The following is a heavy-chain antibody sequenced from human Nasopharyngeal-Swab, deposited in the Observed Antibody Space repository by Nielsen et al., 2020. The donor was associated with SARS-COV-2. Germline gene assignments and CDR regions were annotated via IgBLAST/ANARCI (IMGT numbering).Heavy chain of an antibody. CDR2: ISAYNGNT. CDR3: VIAVAGTDYFDY. CDR1: GYTFTSYG. Sequence: ASVKVSCKASGYTFTSYGINWVRQAPGQGLEWMGWISAYNGNTNYAQKVQGRVTMTTDTSTSTAYMELRSLRSDDTAVYYCVIAVAGTDYFDYWGQGTLVTVSS. D-gene: IGHD6-19*01. J-gene: IGHJ4*02. V-gene: IGHV1-18*01.